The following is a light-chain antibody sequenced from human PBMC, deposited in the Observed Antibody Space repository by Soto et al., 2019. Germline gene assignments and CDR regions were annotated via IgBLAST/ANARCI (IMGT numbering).Light chain of an antibody. Sequence: DIQMTQSPSTLSASLGDRVTVTCLASQSVSGWLAWYQQKPGEAPKLLFYDASALPRGVPSRFSGSGSGTKFTLTIASLQPDDFATYYCQQYESFSGTFGPGSKVDIK. J-gene: IGKJ1*01. CDR3: QQYESFSGT. CDR1: QSVSGW. V-gene: IGKV1-5*01. CDR2: DAS.